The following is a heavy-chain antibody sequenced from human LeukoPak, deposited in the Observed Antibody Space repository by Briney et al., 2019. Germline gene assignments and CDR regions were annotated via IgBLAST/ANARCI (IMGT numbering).Heavy chain of an antibody. D-gene: IGHD3-22*01. CDR2: FDPEDGET. CDR3: ARTDYYDSSGYYSPAF. V-gene: IGHV1-24*01. J-gene: IGHJ4*02. CDR1: GYTLTEVS. Sequence: GASVKVSCKISGYTLTEVSMHWVRQAPGKGLEWMGRFDPEDGETLSAQKFQGRVTITADKSTSTAYMELSSLRSEDTAVYYCARTDYYDSSGYYSPAFWGQGTLVTVSS.